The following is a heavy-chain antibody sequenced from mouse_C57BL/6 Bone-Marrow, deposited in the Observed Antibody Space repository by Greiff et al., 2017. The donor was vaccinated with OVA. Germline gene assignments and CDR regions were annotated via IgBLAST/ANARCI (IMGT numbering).Heavy chain of an antibody. CDR2: ISNGGGST. D-gene: IGHD2-4*01. CDR3: ARGDDYDLDY. Sequence: VQLKESGGGLVQPGGSLKLSCAASGFTFSDYYMYWVRQTPEQRLEWVAYISNGGGSTYYPDTVKGRFTISRDNATNTLYLQMSRLKSEDAAVYYCARGDDYDLDYWGQGTSVTVSA. V-gene: IGHV5-12*01. J-gene: IGHJ4*01. CDR1: GFTFSDYY.